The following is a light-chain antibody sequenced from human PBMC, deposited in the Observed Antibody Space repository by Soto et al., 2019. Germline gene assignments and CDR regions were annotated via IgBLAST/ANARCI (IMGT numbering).Light chain of an antibody. CDR3: HPYGSSPRS. CDR2: GAS. CDR1: QSVSSTY. Sequence: EIVLTKSPGTLSLSPGERATLSCRASQSVSSTYLAWYQHKLGQAPRLLIYGASSKASGIPDRFSGSGSGTDFTLTISRLEPEDFAVYYCHPYGSSPRSFGQATKVEVK. V-gene: IGKV3-20*01. J-gene: IGKJ1*01.